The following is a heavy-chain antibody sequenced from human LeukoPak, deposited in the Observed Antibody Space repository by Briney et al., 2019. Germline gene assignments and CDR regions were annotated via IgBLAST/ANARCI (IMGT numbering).Heavy chain of an antibody. CDR2: ISSSGSTM. CDR3: ARESLLSIAAAGRNYYYYGMDV. J-gene: IGHJ6*04. Sequence: GGSLRLSCAASGFTFSSYEMNWVRQAPGKGLEWVSYISSSGSTMYYADSVKGRFTISRDNAKNSLYLQMNSLRAEDTAVYYCARESLLSIAAAGRNYYYYGMDVWGKGTTVTVSS. V-gene: IGHV3-48*03. CDR1: GFTFSSYE. D-gene: IGHD6-13*01.